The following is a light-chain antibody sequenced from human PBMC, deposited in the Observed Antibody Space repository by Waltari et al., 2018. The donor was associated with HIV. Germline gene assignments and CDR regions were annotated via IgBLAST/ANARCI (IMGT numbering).Light chain of an antibody. CDR2: GVS. CDR1: QSISYNY. V-gene: IGKV3-20*01. J-gene: IGKJ3*01. Sequence: VLPQSPGLLSLSLGETAILSCRASQSISYNYLAWYQQKTGQAPRLLMYGVSTRATGIPDRFSGSGSGTDFTLTISGLEPEDFAVYYCQQYASSSFTFGPGTKVEIK. CDR3: QQYASSSFT.